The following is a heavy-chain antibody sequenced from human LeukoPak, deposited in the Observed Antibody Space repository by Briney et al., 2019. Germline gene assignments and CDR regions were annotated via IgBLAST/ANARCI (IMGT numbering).Heavy chain of an antibody. V-gene: IGHV3-30-3*01. J-gene: IGHJ4*02. CDR3: ARDGAFGVAIIHYYFDY. CDR1: GFTFSSYA. D-gene: IGHD3-3*01. Sequence: GGSLRLSCAASGFTFSSYAMHWVRQAPGKGLEWVAVISYDGSNKYYADSVKGRFTISRDNSKNTLYLQMNSLRAEDTAVYYCARDGAFGVAIIHYYFDYWGQGTLVTVSS. CDR2: ISYDGSNK.